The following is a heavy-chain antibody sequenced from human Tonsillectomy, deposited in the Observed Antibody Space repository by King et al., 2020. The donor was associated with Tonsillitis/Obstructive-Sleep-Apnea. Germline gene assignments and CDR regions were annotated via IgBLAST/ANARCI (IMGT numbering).Heavy chain of an antibody. Sequence: VQLVESGGGVVQPGRSLRLSCAASGFTFSSYGMHWVRQAPGKGLEWVAVIWYDGSNKYYADSVKGRFTISRDNSKNTLYLQMNSLRAEDTAVYYCARVAGYYYDSSGYPPSQGAFDIWGQGTMVTVSS. CDR1: GFTFSSYG. J-gene: IGHJ3*02. CDR3: ARVAGYYYDSSGYPPSQGAFDI. CDR2: IWYDGSNK. D-gene: IGHD3-22*01. V-gene: IGHV3-33*01.